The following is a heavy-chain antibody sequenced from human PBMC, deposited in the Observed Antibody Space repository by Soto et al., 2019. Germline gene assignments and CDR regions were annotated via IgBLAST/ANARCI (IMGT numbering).Heavy chain of an antibody. D-gene: IGHD2-21*01. V-gene: IGHV3-73*02. CDR2: MRSKANNYAT. CDR3: SRQAIVVAPFDP. Sequence: EVQLVESGGGLVQPGGSLKLSCAASGFTFSVSAIHWVRQASGKGLEWVGRMRSKANNYATAYAASVKGRFTISRDDSKNTAYLQMNSLKTEDTAVYYCSRQAIVVAPFDPWGQGTLVTVSS. CDR1: GFTFSVSA. J-gene: IGHJ5*02.